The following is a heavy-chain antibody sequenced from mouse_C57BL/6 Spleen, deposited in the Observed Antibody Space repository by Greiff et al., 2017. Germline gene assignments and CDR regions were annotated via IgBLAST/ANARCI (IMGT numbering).Heavy chain of an antibody. V-gene: IGHV1-82*01. Sequence: QVQLQQSGPELVKPGASVKISCKASGYAFSSSWMNWVKQRPGKGLEWIGRIYPGDGDTNYNGKFKGKATLTADKSSSTAYMQLSSLTSEDSAVXFCAFITTVVAEYFDVWGTGTTVTVSS. J-gene: IGHJ1*03. CDR3: AFITTVVAEYFDV. CDR1: GYAFSSSW. CDR2: IYPGDGDT. D-gene: IGHD1-1*01.